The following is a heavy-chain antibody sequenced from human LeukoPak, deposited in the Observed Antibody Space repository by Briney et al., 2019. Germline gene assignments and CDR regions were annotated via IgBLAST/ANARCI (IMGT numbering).Heavy chain of an antibody. CDR3: ARVRYFDWLFPSFDY. CDR1: GYTFTGYY. J-gene: IGHJ4*02. D-gene: IGHD3-9*01. Sequence: ASVKVSCKASGYTFTGYYMHWVRQAPGQGLEWMGWINPNSGGTNYAQKFQGRVTTTRDTSISTAYMELSRLRSDDTAVYYCARVRYFDWLFPSFDYWGQGTLVTVSS. V-gene: IGHV1-2*02. CDR2: INPNSGGT.